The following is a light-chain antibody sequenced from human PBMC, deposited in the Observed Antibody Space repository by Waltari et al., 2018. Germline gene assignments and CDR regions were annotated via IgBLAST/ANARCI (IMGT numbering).Light chain of an antibody. CDR1: SDDIGTYNF. CDR3: SSYTSSGTRA. J-gene: IGLJ1*01. Sequence: QPPLTQPASVSGSVGQSITISCTGTSDDIGTYNFVSWYQQYPGKAPKLIIYEVTYRPSGISHLFSGSKSGNAASLSISGIQDEDDVYYHCSSYTSSGTRAFGTGTTVTVL. V-gene: IGLV2-14*01. CDR2: EVT.